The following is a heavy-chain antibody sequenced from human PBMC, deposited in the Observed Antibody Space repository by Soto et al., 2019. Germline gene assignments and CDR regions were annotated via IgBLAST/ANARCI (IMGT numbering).Heavy chain of an antibody. J-gene: IGHJ6*02. Sequence: PSETLSLTCAVYGGSFSGYYWSWIRQPRGKGLEWIGEINHSGSTNYNPSLKSRVTISVDTSKNQFSLKLSSVTAADTAVYYCASNRGYNWNHNTDYYYYRMDVWGQGTTVTVSS. CDR1: GGSFSGYY. V-gene: IGHV4-34*01. CDR3: ASNRGYNWNHNTDYYYYRMDV. D-gene: IGHD1-20*01. CDR2: INHSGST.